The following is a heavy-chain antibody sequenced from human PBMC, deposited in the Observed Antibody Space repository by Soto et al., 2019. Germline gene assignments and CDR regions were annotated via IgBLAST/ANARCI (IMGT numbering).Heavy chain of an antibody. V-gene: IGHV3-23*01. CDR1: GFSFSNYG. CDR3: AKEASVPSLGEFWYFDL. D-gene: IGHD3-10*01. J-gene: IGHJ2*01. Sequence: EVHLLESGGGLVQPGGSLRLSCAASGFSFSNYGMTWVRQAPGKGLEWVSSVSADGQTTYYAESVRGRFTISRDSSKGTLYLQMDRLSADDTAVYYCAKEASVPSLGEFWYFDLWGRGTHVTVSS. CDR2: VSADGQTT.